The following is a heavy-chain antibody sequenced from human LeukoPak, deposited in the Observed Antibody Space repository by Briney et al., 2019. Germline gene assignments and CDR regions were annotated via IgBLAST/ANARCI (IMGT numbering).Heavy chain of an antibody. Sequence: GGSLRLSCAASGFTVSSNYMSWVRQAPGKGLEWVAFIRYDGSNKYYADSVKGRFTISRDNSKNTLYLQMNSLRAEDTAVYYCAKDPSAYSSSWYLWGQGTLVTVSS. V-gene: IGHV3-30*02. J-gene: IGHJ5*02. CDR1: GFTVSSNY. D-gene: IGHD6-13*01. CDR3: AKDPSAYSSSWYL. CDR2: IRYDGSNK.